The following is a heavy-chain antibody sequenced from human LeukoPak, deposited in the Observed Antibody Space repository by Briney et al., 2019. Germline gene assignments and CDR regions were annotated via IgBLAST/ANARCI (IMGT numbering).Heavy chain of an antibody. CDR3: ARSGSYYGPYDY. CDR2: IYPGDSET. CDR1: GYNFTIYW. D-gene: IGHD1-26*01. J-gene: IGHJ4*02. Sequence: GESLNISCKGSGYNFTIYWIGWVRQMPGKGLEWMGIIYPGDSETRYSPSFQGQVTMSVDKSITTAYLQWSSLQASDTAMYYCARSGSYYGPYDYWGQGTLVAPSS. V-gene: IGHV5-51*01.